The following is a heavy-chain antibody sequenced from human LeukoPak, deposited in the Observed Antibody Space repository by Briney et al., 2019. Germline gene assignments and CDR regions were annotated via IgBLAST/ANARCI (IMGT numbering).Heavy chain of an antibody. CDR1: GGSISNSY. V-gene: IGHV4-59*08. CDR2: IHSSGRT. CDR3: ARHQDGYGDYFDF. Sequence: SETLSLTCSVSGGSISNSYWSWIRQPPGKGLEWIGYIHSSGRTKYDPSLESRVTISIDASMNHFSLKVSSVTAPDTAVYYCARHQDGYGDYFDFWGQGILVTVSS. J-gene: IGHJ4*02. D-gene: IGHD5-24*01.